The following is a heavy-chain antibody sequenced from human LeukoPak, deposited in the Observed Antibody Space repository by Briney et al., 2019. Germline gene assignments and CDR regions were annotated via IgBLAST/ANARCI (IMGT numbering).Heavy chain of an antibody. V-gene: IGHV3-33*05. CDR1: GFTFSSYG. CDR3: AKDPDSSSWYGSFNNWFDP. D-gene: IGHD6-13*01. J-gene: IGHJ5*02. CDR2: ISYDGSNK. Sequence: GGSLRLSCAASGFTFSSYGMHWVRQAPGEGLEWVAVISYDGSNKYYADSVKGRFTISRDNSKNTLYLQMNSLRAEDTAVYYCAKDPDSSSWYGSFNNWFDPWGQGTLVTVSS.